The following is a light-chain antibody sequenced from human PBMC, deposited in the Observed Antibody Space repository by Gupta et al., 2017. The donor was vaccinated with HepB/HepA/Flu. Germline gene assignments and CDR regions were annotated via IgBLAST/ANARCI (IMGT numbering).Light chain of an antibody. J-gene: IGLJ2*01. V-gene: IGLV2-14*03. CDR1: SSDVGGYNY. CDR3: SSYTNTTALGVV. Sequence: QSALTQPASVSGSPGQSISISCTGTSSDVGGYNYVSWYQQLPGKAPKLMIYDVSNRPSGISNRFSGSKSGNTASLTISGLQAEDEADYYCSSYTNTTALGVVFGGGTKLTGL. CDR2: DVS.